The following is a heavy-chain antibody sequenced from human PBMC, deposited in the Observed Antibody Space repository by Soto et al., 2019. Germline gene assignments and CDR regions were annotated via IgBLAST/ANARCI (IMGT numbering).Heavy chain of an antibody. CDR2: ISDSGDSA. V-gene: IGHV3-23*01. D-gene: IGHD2-15*01. J-gene: IGHJ3*01. CDR3: ARPYGGKVGDAPDL. CDR1: GFTFSIYG. Sequence: GSLRLSCAASGFTFSIYGMSWVRQVPGKGLEWVSTISDSGDSAYYADSVKGRFTISRDNSQNTLYLQMNSLRAEDTAVYYCARPYGGKVGDAPDLWGQGTMVTVSS.